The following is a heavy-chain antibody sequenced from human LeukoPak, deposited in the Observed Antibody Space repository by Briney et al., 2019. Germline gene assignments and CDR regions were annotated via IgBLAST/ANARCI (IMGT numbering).Heavy chain of an antibody. CDR3: ARERPPGDSSNWFLEGYFDI. V-gene: IGHV1-69*05. CDR1: GGTFSSYA. J-gene: IGHJ4*02. D-gene: IGHD6-13*01. CDR2: IIPIFGTA. Sequence: SVKVSCKASGGTFSSYAITWVRQAPGQGLEWMGRIIPIFGTANYARKFQGRVTITTDESTSTAYMELSTLRSDDTAVYYCARERPPGDSSNWFLEGYFDIWGQGTLVTVSS.